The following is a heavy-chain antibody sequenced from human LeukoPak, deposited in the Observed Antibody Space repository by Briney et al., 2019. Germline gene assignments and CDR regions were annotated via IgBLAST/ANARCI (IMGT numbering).Heavy chain of an antibody. V-gene: IGHV3-30*18. CDR3: AKVGDGSGSYLRPYYYGMDV. CDR1: GFTFSSYG. J-gene: IGHJ6*02. Sequence: PGRSLRLSCAASGFTFSSYGMHWVRQAPGKGLEWVAVISYDGSNKYYADSVKGRFTISRDNSKNTLYLQMNSLRAEDTAVYYCAKVGDGSGSYLRPYYYGMDVWGQGTTVTVSS. D-gene: IGHD3-10*01. CDR2: ISYDGSNK.